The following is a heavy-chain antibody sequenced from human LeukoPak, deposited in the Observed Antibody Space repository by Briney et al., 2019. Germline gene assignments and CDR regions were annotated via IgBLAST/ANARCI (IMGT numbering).Heavy chain of an antibody. D-gene: IGHD2-2*01. Sequence: ASVKVSCKASGYTFTSYGISWVRQAPGQGLEWMGWISAYNGNTNYAQKLQGRVTMTTDTSTSTAYMELRSLRSDDTALYYCAREGYCNSTSCDKPFDYWGQGTLVTVSS. CDR2: ISAYNGNT. V-gene: IGHV1-18*01. CDR1: GYTFTSYG. J-gene: IGHJ4*02. CDR3: AREGYCNSTSCDKPFDY.